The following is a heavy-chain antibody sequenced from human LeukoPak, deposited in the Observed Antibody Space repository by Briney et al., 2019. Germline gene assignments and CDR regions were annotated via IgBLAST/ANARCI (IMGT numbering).Heavy chain of an antibody. V-gene: IGHV3-23*01. CDR3: AKGTPLLWFGELLNYFDY. J-gene: IGHJ4*02. D-gene: IGHD3-10*01. CDR1: GFTFSSYA. CDR2: ISGSGGST. Sequence: PGGSLRLSCAASGFTFSSYAMSWVRQAPAKGLEWVSAISGSGGSTYYADSVKGRFTISRDNSKNTLYLQMNSLRAEDTAVYYCAKGTPLLWFGELLNYFDYWGQGTLVTVSS.